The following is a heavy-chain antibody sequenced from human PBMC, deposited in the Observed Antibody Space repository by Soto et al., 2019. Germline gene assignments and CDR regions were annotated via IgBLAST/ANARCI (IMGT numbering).Heavy chain of an antibody. D-gene: IGHD5-18*01. Sequence: QVQLVESGGGVVQPGRSLRLSCAASGFTFSSYGMHWVRQAPGKGLEWVAVISYDGSNKYYADSVKGRFTISRDNSKNTLYLPMNSLRAEDTAVYYCAATWDGYSYGDGVYYFDYWCQGTLVTVSS. J-gene: IGHJ4*02. CDR2: ISYDGSNK. CDR3: AATWDGYSYGDGVYYFDY. V-gene: IGHV3-30*03. CDR1: GFTFSSYG.